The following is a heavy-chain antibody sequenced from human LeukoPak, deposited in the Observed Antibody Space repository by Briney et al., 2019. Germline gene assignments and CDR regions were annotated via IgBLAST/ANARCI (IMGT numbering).Heavy chain of an antibody. D-gene: IGHD5-12*01. CDR1: GYTFTSYG. CDR2: ISGYNGNT. J-gene: IGHJ3*02. Sequence: GASVKVSCKASGYTFTSYGISWVRQAPGQGLEWMGWISGYNGNTNYEQKLQGRVTTTADKSTSTAYMELSSLRSEDTAVYYCASVSTALDIVATIGGRGSAFDIWGQGTMVTVSS. V-gene: IGHV1-18*01. CDR3: ASVSTALDIVATIGGRGSAFDI.